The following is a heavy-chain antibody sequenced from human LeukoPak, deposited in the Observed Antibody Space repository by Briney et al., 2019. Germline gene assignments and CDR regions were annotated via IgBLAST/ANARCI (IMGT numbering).Heavy chain of an antibody. Sequence: SETLSLTCTVSGGSISSYYWSWIRQPAGKGLDWIGRIYTSGSTNYNPSLKSRVTMSVDTSKNQFSLKLSSVTAADTAVYYCARANYYYYGMDVWGQGTTVTVSS. J-gene: IGHJ6*02. CDR2: IYTSGST. V-gene: IGHV4-4*07. CDR1: GGSISSYY. CDR3: ARANYYYYGMDV.